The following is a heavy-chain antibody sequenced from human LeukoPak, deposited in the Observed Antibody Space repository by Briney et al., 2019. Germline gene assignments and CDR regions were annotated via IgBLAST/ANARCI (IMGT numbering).Heavy chain of an antibody. CDR2: INHSGST. Sequence: SETLSLTCAVYGGSFSGYYWSWIRQPPGKGLEWIGKINHSGSTNYNPSLKSRVTISVDTSKNQFSLKLSSVTAADTAVYYCARGHYQYYYDSSGYNYYYYYYMDVWGKGTTATVSS. J-gene: IGHJ6*03. CDR1: GGSFSGYY. D-gene: IGHD3-22*01. CDR3: ARGHYQYYYDSSGYNYYYYYYMDV. V-gene: IGHV4-34*01.